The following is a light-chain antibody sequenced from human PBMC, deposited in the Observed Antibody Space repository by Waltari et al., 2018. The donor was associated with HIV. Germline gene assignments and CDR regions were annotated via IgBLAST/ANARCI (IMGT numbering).Light chain of an antibody. J-gene: IGKJ3*01. Sequence: EIVLTQSPCTLSLSPGQRPTLSCRASQSVNSNYVAWYQHTRGQAPRLVIYGASSRATDIPDRFSGSGSGTDFTLTIRRLEPEDSAVYFCHQYGSSPVTFGPGTKVDIK. CDR1: QSVNSNY. CDR2: GAS. CDR3: HQYGSSPVT. V-gene: IGKV3-20*01.